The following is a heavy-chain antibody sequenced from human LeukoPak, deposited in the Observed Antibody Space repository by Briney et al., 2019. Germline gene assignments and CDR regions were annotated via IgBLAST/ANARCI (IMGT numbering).Heavy chain of an antibody. J-gene: IGHJ4*02. CDR2: TRSKPYGGTT. V-gene: IGHV3-49*05. CDR1: GFTFGDYA. D-gene: IGHD2-2*01. CDR3: ARGGVYCSSVSCSVDY. Sequence: KPGGSLRLSCTASGFTFGDYAMSWFRQAPGKGLEWVGFTRSKPYGGTTENAASVKGRFTISRDDSKSIAYLQMNSLKTEDTAVYYCARGGVYCSSVSCSVDYWGQGILVTVSS.